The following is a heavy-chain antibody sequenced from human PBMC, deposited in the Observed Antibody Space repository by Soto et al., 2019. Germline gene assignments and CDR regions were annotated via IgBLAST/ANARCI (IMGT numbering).Heavy chain of an antibody. CDR1: GFTFSSFA. CDR3: AKESLDYFDSARFYAPAFDH. CDR2: ISFDGRDI. J-gene: IGHJ4*02. D-gene: IGHD3-10*01. Sequence: QVQLVESGGGVVHPGTSLRLSCVTSGFTFSSFAMDWVRQAPGKGLEWVAAISFDGRDISYRESVKGRFTISRDKFKNTVYLQMNSLRPEDTAVYYCAKESLDYFDSARFYAPAFDHWGQGTLVTVSS. V-gene: IGHV3-30*18.